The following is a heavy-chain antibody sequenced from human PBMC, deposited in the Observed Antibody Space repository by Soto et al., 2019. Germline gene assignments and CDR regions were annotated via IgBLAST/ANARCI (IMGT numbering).Heavy chain of an antibody. D-gene: IGHD4-17*01. J-gene: IGHJ4*02. V-gene: IGHV3-15*07. Sequence: GGSLRLSCVVSGLTLSNVWMNWVRQAPGKGLEWVGRIKSKTAGGTTDYAAPVKGRFTISRDDSENTLFLHMNSLKTEDTAVYYCSYGANQYFDYWGQGALVTVSS. CDR1: GLTLSNVW. CDR2: IKSKTAGGTT. CDR3: SYGANQYFDY.